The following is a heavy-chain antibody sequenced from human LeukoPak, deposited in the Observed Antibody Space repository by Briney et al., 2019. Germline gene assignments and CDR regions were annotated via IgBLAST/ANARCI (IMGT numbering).Heavy chain of an antibody. CDR1: GGSISSGSYY. J-gene: IGHJ4*02. V-gene: IGHV4-61*02. D-gene: IGHD4-11*01. Sequence: SETLSLTCTVSGGSISSGSYYWSWIRQPAGEGLEWIGRIYTSGSTNYNPSLKSRVTISVDTSKNQFSLKLSSVTAADTAVYYCARRYSNYFFDYWGQGTLVTVSS. CDR3: ARRYSNYFFDY. CDR2: IYTSGST.